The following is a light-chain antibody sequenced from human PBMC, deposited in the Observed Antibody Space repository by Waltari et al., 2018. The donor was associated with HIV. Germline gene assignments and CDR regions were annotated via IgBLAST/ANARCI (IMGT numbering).Light chain of an antibody. CDR3: GTWDSSVSAGV. J-gene: IGLJ2*01. Sequence: QSVLTQPPSVSAAPGQKVTFSCSGSTSHIGKHFVSWYQQLPEAAPKLIIYDNNKRPSGVPDRFSGSKSATSVTLAITGLQTGDEADYYCGTWDSSVSAGVFGGGTKLTVL. CDR1: TSHIGKHF. V-gene: IGLV1-51*01. CDR2: DNN.